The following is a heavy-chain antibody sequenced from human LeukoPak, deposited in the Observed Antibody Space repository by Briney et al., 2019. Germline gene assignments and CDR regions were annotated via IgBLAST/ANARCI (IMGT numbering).Heavy chain of an antibody. CDR2: ISGSGGST. Sequence: PGGSLRLSCAASGFTFSSYAMSWVRQAPGKGLEWVSAISGSGGSTYYADSVKGRFTISRDNSKNTLYLQMNSLRAEDTAVYYCATRPDIAAAGPGWFDPWGQGTLVTVSS. V-gene: IGHV3-23*01. CDR3: ATRPDIAAAGPGWFDP. D-gene: IGHD6-13*01. J-gene: IGHJ5*02. CDR1: GFTFSSYA.